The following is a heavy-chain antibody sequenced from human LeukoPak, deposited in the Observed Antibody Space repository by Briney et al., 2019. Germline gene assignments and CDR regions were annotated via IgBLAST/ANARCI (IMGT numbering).Heavy chain of an antibody. CDR3: AKGSGFGELLFEDAFDI. J-gene: IGHJ3*02. Sequence: GGSLRLSCAASGFTFSSYAMHWVRQAPGKGLEWVAVISYDGSNKYYADSVKGRFTISRDNSKNTLYLQMNSLRAEDTALYYCAKGSGFGELLFEDAFDIWGQGTMVTVSS. CDR1: GFTFSSYA. D-gene: IGHD3-10*01. CDR2: ISYDGSNK. V-gene: IGHV3-30*04.